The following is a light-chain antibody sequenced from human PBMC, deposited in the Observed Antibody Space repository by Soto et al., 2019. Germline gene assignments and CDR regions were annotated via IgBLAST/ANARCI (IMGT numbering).Light chain of an antibody. V-gene: IGKV1-39*01. J-gene: IGKJ2*01. CDR2: VAS. CDR3: QQTYTTPYT. CDR1: QNVNNY. Sequence: DIQLTQSPSSLSASVGDRVTITCRASQNVNNYLNWYQQRPGKAPELLIYVASSLQSGVPSRFSGRGSGTDFTLTITNLQPEDFATYYCQQTYTTPYTFGQGTKLEIK.